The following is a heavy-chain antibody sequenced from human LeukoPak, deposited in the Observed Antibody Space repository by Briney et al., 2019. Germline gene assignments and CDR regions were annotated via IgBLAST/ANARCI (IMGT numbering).Heavy chain of an antibody. J-gene: IGHJ2*01. CDR3: ARDHSSGGYQEGYFDL. D-gene: IGHD2-2*01. CDR1: GFSLSSHK. CDR2: ISTGSDYI. Sequence: GGSLRLPCAASGFSLSSHKMSWVRQAPGKGLEWVSTISTGSDYIYYGDSMRGRFTISRDNARNSLYLQMNSLRVEDTALYYCARDHSSGGYQEGYFDLWGRGTLVTVSS. V-gene: IGHV3-21*01.